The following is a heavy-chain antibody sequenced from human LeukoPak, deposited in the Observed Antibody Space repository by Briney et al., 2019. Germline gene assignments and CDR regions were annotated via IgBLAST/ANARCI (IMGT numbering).Heavy chain of an antibody. V-gene: IGHV4-34*01. J-gene: IGHJ6*02. CDR3: ARMSGGGDSSKDYYYGMDV. D-gene: IGHD6-13*01. CDR1: GGSFSGYY. CDR2: INHSGST. Sequence: SETLSLTCAVYGGSFSGYYWSWIRQPPGKGLEWIGEINHSGSTNYNPSLKSRVTISVDTSKNQFSLKLSSVTAADTAVYYCARMSGGGDSSKDYYYGMDVWGQGTTVAVSS.